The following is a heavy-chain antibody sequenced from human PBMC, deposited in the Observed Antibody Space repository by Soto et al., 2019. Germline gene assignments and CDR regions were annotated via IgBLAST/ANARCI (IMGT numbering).Heavy chain of an antibody. V-gene: IGHV4-34*01. CDR2: LNHSGSA. D-gene: IGHD1-1*01. J-gene: IGHJ5*02. Sequence: QVQLQQWGAGLLKSSETLSLTCAVYGGSFRGYYWSWIRQSPGKGLEYIEELNHSGSANYNPSLTSRGTIPVDTSKNQFSLKLSSVTAAYTAVYYCATTNLIHHWFDPRSQGTLVSVSS. CDR1: GGSFRGYY. CDR3: ATTNLIHHWFDP.